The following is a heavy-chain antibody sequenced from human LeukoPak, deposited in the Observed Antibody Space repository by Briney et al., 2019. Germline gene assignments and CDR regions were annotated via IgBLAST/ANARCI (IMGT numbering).Heavy chain of an antibody. Sequence: PGGSLRLSCAVSGVTVSSNHMSWVRQAPGKGLEWVSAIYSGGGTYYADSVKGRFTLSRDISKNTLYLQMNSLRAEDTAVYYCVRDASWGQGTLGTVSS. V-gene: IGHV3-66*01. CDR2: IYSGGGT. J-gene: IGHJ4*02. CDR3: VRDAS. CDR1: GVTVSSNH.